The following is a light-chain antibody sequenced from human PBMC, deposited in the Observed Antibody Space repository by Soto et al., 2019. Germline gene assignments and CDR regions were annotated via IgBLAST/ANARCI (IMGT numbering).Light chain of an antibody. CDR2: TNN. V-gene: IGLV1-44*01. CDR1: TSDIGTNA. CDR3: ATWHDSFYV. Sequence: QSVLTQPPSASGSPGQRVIVSCSGSTSDIGTNAVNWFQHLPGTAPKLLIYTNNQRPAGVTDRFSGSKSGTSASLAISGLHSEDEADYYCATWHDSFYVFGTGTKLTVL. J-gene: IGLJ1*01.